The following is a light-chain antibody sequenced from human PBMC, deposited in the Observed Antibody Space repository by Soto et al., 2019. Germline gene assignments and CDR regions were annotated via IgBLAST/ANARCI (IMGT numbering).Light chain of an antibody. V-gene: IGKV3-20*01. CDR3: QHYGSSAYT. CDR2: VAS. J-gene: IGKJ2*01. CDR1: QSVRSNY. Sequence: EFVLTQSTGTLSLSPGERATLSCRASQSVRSNYLAWYQQKPGQSPRLLIYVASNRATGIPDRFSGSGSGTDFTLTISRLEPEDFAVFYCQHYGSSAYTFGQGTTLEIK.